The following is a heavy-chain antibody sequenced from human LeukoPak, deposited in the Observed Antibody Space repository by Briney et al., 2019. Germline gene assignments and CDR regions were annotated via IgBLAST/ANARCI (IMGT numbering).Heavy chain of an antibody. J-gene: IGHJ4*02. Sequence: GASVKVSCKASGYTFTGYYMHWVRQAPGQGLEWMGWINPNSGGTNYAQKFQGRVTMTRDTSISTAYMELSRLRSDDTAVYCCASSGYDGGGGPSPYYWGQGTLVTVSS. D-gene: IGHD5-12*01. V-gene: IGHV1-2*02. CDR3: ASSGYDGGGGPSPYY. CDR2: INPNSGGT. CDR1: GYTFTGYY.